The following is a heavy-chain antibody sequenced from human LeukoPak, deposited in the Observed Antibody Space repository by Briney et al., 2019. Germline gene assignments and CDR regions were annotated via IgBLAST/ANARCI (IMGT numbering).Heavy chain of an antibody. CDR3: ARVVRSEWSHPIGY. V-gene: IGHV4-31*03. Sequence: PSETLSLTCTVSGGSISSGAYYWTWIRQHPGKGLEWIGYIYYSGSTYYNPSLESRVTISVDRSTNQFSLKLTSVTAADTAVYYCARVVRSEWSHPIGYWGQGILVTVSS. CDR1: GGSISSGAYY. J-gene: IGHJ4*02. CDR2: IYYSGST. D-gene: IGHD3-3*01.